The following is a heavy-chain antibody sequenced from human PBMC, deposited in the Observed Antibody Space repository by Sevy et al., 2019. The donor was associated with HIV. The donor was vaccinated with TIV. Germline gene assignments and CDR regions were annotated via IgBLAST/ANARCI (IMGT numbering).Heavy chain of an antibody. CDR1: GFGFSRYF. CDR3: ARDTLGYGGNPNLDLDL. J-gene: IGHJ5*02. Sequence: GGSLRLSCAASGFGFSRYFMHWVRQAPGEGLVSVSRINSDGSTTNYADSVEGRFIVSRDNAKKTLYLELHSLRVEDTATYYCARDTLGYGGNPNLDLDLWGQGTLVTVSS. V-gene: IGHV3-74*01. D-gene: IGHD4-17*01. CDR2: INSDGSTT.